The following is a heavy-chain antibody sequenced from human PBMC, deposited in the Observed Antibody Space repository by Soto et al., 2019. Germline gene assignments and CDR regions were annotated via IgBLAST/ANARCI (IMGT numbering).Heavy chain of an antibody. CDR3: ARETGYDVWSGPQTMDE. CDR2: VHYDETKK. D-gene: IGHD3-3*01. Sequence: SLRLSCAPSGFTFSSYVMHWVRQAPGKGLEWVAVVHYDETKKYIANSVRVGFTIYRDNSENILYLLMNGLRPVDTSVYFCARETGYDVWSGPQTMDEWGEGMTITVYS. V-gene: IGHV3-33*01. J-gene: IGHJ6*02. CDR1: GFTFSSYV.